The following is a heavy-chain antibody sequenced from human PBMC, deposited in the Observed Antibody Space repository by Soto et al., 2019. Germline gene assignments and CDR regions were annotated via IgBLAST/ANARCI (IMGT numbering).Heavy chain of an antibody. J-gene: IGHJ4*02. CDR2: IYYTGST. D-gene: IGHD3-10*01. CDR1: GDSISTGGQY. V-gene: IGHV4-31*11. CDR3: ARRPRHYFDY. Sequence: SETLSLTCVVSGDSISTGGQYWNWIRQFPGKGLEWIGDIYYTGSTHYNPSLQSRLTITVDTSRNRSSLKLYSVTVADTAVYYCARRPRHYFDYWGQGALVTVSS.